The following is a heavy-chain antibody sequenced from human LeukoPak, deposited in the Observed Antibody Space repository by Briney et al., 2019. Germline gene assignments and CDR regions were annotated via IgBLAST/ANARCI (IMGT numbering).Heavy chain of an antibody. J-gene: IGHJ4*02. D-gene: IGHD6-19*01. Sequence: GGSPRLSCAASGFTFSNYGMHWVRQAPGKGLEWVAVISYDGINKYYADSVKGRFTISRDNSKNTLYLLMNSLRAEDTAVYYCARSGGGYSSGYFYWGQGTLVTVSS. CDR3: ARSGGGYSSGYFY. CDR2: ISYDGINK. V-gene: IGHV3-30*03. CDR1: GFTFSNYG.